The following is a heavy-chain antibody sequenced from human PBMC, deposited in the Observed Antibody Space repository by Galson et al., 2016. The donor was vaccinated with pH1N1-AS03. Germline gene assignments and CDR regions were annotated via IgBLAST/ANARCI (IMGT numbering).Heavy chain of an antibody. CDR1: GFSFRNYG. D-gene: IGHD2-15*01. CDR2: VSFDGSNG. Sequence: SLRLSCAASGFSFRNYGMHWVRQAPGKGLEWVAGVSFDGSNGYYADSVKGRFTSSRDNSKNYLQMNSLRVEDTAVYYCAKAHQQKSAGPGSDAFDIWGQGAVVTVSS. CDR3: AKAHQQKSAGPGSDAFDI. V-gene: IGHV3-30*18. J-gene: IGHJ3*02.